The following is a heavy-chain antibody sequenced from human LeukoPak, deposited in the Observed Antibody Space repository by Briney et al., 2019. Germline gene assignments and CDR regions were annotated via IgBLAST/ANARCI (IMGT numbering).Heavy chain of an antibody. J-gene: IGHJ4*02. D-gene: IGHD3-22*01. CDR2: IYSGGST. CDR1: GFTFSSYS. V-gene: IGHV3-66*01. Sequence: PGGSLRLSCAASGFTFSSYSMNWVRQAPGKGLEWVSVIYSGGSTYYADSVKGRFTISRDNSKNTLYLQMNSLRAEDTAVYYCARGLDQYYDSSGYYRYWGQGTLVTVSS. CDR3: ARGLDQYYDSSGYYRY.